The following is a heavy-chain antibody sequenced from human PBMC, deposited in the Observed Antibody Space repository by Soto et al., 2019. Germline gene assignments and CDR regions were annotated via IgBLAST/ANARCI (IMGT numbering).Heavy chain of an antibody. CDR1: GFTFSSCA. D-gene: IGHD3-3*01. CDR2: ISYDGSNK. Sequence: QVQLVESGGGVVQPGRSLRLSCAASGFTFSSCAMHWVRQAPGKGLEWVALISYDGSNKYYADSVKGRFTISRDNSKNTLYLQMNSLRAEDTAVCYCARDKRDLRFLEWSYYFDYWGQGTLVTVSS. J-gene: IGHJ4*02. CDR3: ARDKRDLRFLEWSYYFDY. V-gene: IGHV3-30-3*01.